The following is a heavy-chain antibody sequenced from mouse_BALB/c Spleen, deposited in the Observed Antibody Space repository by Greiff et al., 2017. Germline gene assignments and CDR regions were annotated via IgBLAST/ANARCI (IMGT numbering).Heavy chain of an antibody. D-gene: IGHD2-2*01. CDR1: GYTFTDYN. CDR2: IYPYNGGT. J-gene: IGHJ3*01. V-gene: IGHV1S29*02. Sequence: VQLQQSGPELVKPGASVKISCKASGYTFTDYNMHWVKQSHGKSLEWIGYIYPYNGGTGYNQKFKSKATLTVDNSSSTAYMELRSLTSEDSAVYYCAPYGYDEGFAYWGQGTLVTVSA. CDR3: APYGYDEGFAY.